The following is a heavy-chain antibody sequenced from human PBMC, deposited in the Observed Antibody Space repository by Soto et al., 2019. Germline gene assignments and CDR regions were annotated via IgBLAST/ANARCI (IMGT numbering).Heavy chain of an antibody. V-gene: IGHV4-31*03. Sequence: SETLSLTCTVSGGSISSGGYYWSWIRQHPGKGLEWIGYIYYSGSTYYNPSLKSRVTISVDTSKNQFSLKLSSVTAADTAVYYCARGAPEDNWFDPWGQGTLVTVSS. J-gene: IGHJ5*02. CDR1: GGSISSGGYY. CDR3: ARGAPEDNWFDP. CDR2: IYYSGST.